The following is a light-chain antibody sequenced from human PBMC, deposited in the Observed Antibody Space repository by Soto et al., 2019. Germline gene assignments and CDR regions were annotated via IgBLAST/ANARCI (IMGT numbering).Light chain of an antibody. CDR2: KAS. J-gene: IGKJ2*01. CDR3: HQYNILSST. CDR1: QSISSW. Sequence: DIQMTQSPSTLSASVGDRVTITCRASQSISSWLAWYQQKPGKAPKLLIYKASSLESGVPSRFSGSGSGTEFPFTISSLQPEDFATYYCHQYNILSSTFGQGTKLEIK. V-gene: IGKV1-5*03.